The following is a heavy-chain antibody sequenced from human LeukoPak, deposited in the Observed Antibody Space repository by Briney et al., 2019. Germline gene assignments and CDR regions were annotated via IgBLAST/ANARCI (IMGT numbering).Heavy chain of an antibody. CDR1: GYGFTNYW. CDR3: ARQRGWVQPRARYVDI. J-gene: IGHJ4*02. Sequence: GESLKISCNGSGYGFTNYWIAWVRQMPGKGLEWMGIIYPGDSNIRYSPSFQGQVTISVDKSIGTAYLQWSSLKASDTAMYYCARQRGWVQPRARYVDICGQGTLVTVSS. V-gene: IGHV5-51*01. D-gene: IGHD5-24*01. CDR2: IYPGDSNI.